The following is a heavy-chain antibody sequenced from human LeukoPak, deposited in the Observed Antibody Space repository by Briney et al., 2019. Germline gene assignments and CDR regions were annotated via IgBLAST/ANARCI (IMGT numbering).Heavy chain of an antibody. CDR3: ARGDFWSGYSNYYYMDV. J-gene: IGHJ6*03. V-gene: IGHV1-8*03. Sequence: GASVKVSCKASGYTFTSYGINWVRQATGQGLEWMGWMNPHTGHTGYAQKFQGRVTFTRNTSISTAFMDLGSLMSEDTAVYYCARGDFWSGYSNYYYMDVWGKGTTVTVSS. D-gene: IGHD3-3*01. CDR1: GYTFTSYG. CDR2: MNPHTGHT.